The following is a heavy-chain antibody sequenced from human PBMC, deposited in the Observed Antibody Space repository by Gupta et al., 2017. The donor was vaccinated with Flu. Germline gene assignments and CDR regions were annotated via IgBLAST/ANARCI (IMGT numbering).Heavy chain of an antibody. CDR3: ARSSMLEWLLPFDN. J-gene: IGHJ5*02. D-gene: IGHD3-3*01. Sequence: QVQLMQSGPEVKKPGASVRVSCKASGYRFNTYGINWVRQAPGQGLEWMGWISGYNGKTRYAHKFQDRISVTTDASTSTAYMDLRSLTSDDTAVYYCARSSMLEWLLPFDNWGRGTLVSVSS. CDR1: GYRFNTYG. V-gene: IGHV1-18*01. CDR2: ISGYNGKT.